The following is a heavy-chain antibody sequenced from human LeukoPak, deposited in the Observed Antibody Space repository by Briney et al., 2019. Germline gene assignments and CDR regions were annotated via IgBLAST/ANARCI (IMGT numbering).Heavy chain of an antibody. CDR3: RGEYYYDSSGYFGDY. J-gene: IGHJ4*02. CDR1: GFTLGDYA. Sequence: GGSLRLSCTASGFTLGDYAMSWVRQAPGKGLEWVGFIRSKAYGGTTEYAASVKGRFTISRDDSKSIAYLQMNSLKTEDTAVYYCRGEYYYDSSGYFGDYWGQGTLVTVSS. CDR2: IRSKAYGGTT. V-gene: IGHV3-49*04. D-gene: IGHD3-22*01.